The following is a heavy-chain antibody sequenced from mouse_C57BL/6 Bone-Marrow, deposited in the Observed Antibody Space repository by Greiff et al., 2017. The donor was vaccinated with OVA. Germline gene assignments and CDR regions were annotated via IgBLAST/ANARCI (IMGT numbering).Heavy chain of an antibody. CDR3: ARSQFITTVGGFAY. CDR2: ISSGSSTI. Sequence: EVHLVESGGGLVKPGGSLKLSCAASGFTFSDYGMHWVRQAPEKGLEWVAYISSGSSTIYYADTVKGRFTISRDNAKNTLFLQMTSLRSEDTAMYYCARSQFITTVGGFAYWGQGTLVTVSA. CDR1: GFTFSDYG. V-gene: IGHV5-17*01. D-gene: IGHD1-1*01. J-gene: IGHJ3*01.